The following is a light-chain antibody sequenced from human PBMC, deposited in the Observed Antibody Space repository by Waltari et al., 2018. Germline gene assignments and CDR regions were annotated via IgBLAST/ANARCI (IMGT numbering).Light chain of an antibody. Sequence: IQLTQSPSAMSASVGETVTITCRASLGISDSLAWFQQNPGKVPKRLIFAASNLESGVPSRFSGARSGTEFTLTITSLQPEDFATYYCLQHNSYPRTFGQGTRLEI. CDR2: AAS. CDR3: LQHNSYPRT. J-gene: IGKJ2*01. V-gene: IGKV1-17*03. CDR1: LGISDS.